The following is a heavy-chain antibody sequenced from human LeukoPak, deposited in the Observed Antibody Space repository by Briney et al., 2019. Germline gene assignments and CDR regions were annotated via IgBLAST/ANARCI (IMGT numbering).Heavy chain of an antibody. CDR2: IIPIFGTA. V-gene: IGHV1-69*05. D-gene: IGHD3-10*01. CDR3: ARGRYYGSGSSHVSFDY. CDR1: GYTFTSYG. J-gene: IGHJ4*02. Sequence: GASVKVSCKASGYTFTSYGTSWVRQAPGQGLEWMGGIIPIFGTANYAQKFQGRVTITTDESTSTACMELSSLRSEDTAVYYCARGRYYGSGSSHVSFDYWGQGTLVTVSS.